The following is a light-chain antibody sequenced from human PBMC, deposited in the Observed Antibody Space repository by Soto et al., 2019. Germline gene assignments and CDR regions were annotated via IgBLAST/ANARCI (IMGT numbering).Light chain of an antibody. V-gene: IGKV3-11*01. CDR1: QTVGVR. J-gene: IGKJ3*01. Sequence: ECVLTQAPCTLSWSPGERATLSCRASQTVGVRLAWYQHKPGQAPRLLIYEASNRAAGVPGRFSGSGSGTDFTLTISSLQPEDFATYHCQQSYSSPFTFGPGTKVDIK. CDR2: EAS. CDR3: QQSYSSPFT.